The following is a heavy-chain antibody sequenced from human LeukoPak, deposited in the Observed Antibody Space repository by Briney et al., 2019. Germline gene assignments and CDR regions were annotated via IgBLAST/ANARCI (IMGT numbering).Heavy chain of an antibody. Sequence: SETLSLTCTVSGGSISSSRYYWGWIRQPPGKGLEWIGSIYYSGSTYYNPSLKSRVTISVDTSKNQFSLKLSSVTAADTAVYYCARHRYGGNSVYYYYYMDVWGKGTTVTISS. D-gene: IGHD4-23*01. CDR3: ARHRYGGNSVYYYYYMDV. J-gene: IGHJ6*03. CDR1: GGSISSSRYY. V-gene: IGHV4-39*01. CDR2: IYYSGST.